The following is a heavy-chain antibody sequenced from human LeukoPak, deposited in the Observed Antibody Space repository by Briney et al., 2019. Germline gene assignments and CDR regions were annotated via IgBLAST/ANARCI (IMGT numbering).Heavy chain of an antibody. CDR3: ARGWAAIDY. J-gene: IGHJ4*02. Sequence: PGGSLRLSCEASGLTFSNYWMTWVRQSPAKGLNWVANIKEDGTEKYHLDSVKGRFTISRDNAKNSLYLQMNSLRAEDTALYYCARGWAAIDYWGQGTLVTVSS. D-gene: IGHD5-18*01. CDR1: GLTFSNYW. V-gene: IGHV3-7*04. CDR2: IKEDGTEK.